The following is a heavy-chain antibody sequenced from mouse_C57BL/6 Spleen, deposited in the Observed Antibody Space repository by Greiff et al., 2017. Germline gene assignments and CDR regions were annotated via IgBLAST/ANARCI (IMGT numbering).Heavy chain of an antibody. J-gene: IGHJ2*01. CDR1: GYTFTSYW. CDR2: IYPGSGST. D-gene: IGHD1-1*01. V-gene: IGHV1-55*01. CDR3: ARGEYYYGSSSYYFDY. Sequence: QVQLQQPGAELVKPGASVKMSCKASGYTFTSYWITWVKQRPGQGLEWIGDIYPGSGSTNYNEKFKSKATLTVDKPSSTAYMQLSSLTSEDSAVYYCARGEYYYGSSSYYFDYWGQGTTLTVSS.